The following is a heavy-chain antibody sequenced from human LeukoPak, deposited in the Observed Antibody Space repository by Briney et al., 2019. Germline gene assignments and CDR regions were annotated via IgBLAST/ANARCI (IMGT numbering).Heavy chain of an antibody. D-gene: IGHD3-22*01. CDR1: GFTFSSFA. Sequence: GGSLRLSCAASGFTFSSFAMSWVRQAPGKGLEWVSTISGLGDNTYYADSVKGRFIISRDNSKSTVYLQMNDLRGEDTAVYYCTKAKGQSWLFSHYWGRGTLVTVSS. J-gene: IGHJ4*02. V-gene: IGHV3-23*01. CDR2: ISGLGDNT. CDR3: TKAKGQSWLFSHY.